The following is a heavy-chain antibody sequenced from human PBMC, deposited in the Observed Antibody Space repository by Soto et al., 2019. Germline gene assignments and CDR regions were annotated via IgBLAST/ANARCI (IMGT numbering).Heavy chain of an antibody. Sequence: PSETLSLTCTVSGGTISSDGYYWCWIRQVPGKGLEWIGYIYHSGFTYYNPSLKSRLTLLLDASDNQFSLTLTSVPAADTAVYFCTRSIFGATDVFDIWGQGTMVTVSS. CDR2: IYHSGFT. J-gene: IGHJ3*02. CDR3: TRSIFGATDVFDI. V-gene: IGHV4-31*03. CDR1: GGTISSDGYY. D-gene: IGHD3-3*01.